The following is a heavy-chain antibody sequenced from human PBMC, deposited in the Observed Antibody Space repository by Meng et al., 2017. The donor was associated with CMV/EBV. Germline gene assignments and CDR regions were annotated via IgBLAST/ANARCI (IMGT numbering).Heavy chain of an antibody. Sequence: ASVKVSCKASGYTFTGYYMHWVRQAPGQGLEWMGWINPNSGGTNYAQKFQGRVTMTRDTSISTAYMELSRLRSDDTAVYYRARGNSPEHTEDIVVVPAARAGGYYGMDVWGQGTTVTVSS. J-gene: IGHJ6*02. CDR2: INPNSGGT. CDR3: ARGNSPEHTEDIVVVPAARAGGYYGMDV. CDR1: GYTFTGYY. D-gene: IGHD2-2*01. V-gene: IGHV1-2*02.